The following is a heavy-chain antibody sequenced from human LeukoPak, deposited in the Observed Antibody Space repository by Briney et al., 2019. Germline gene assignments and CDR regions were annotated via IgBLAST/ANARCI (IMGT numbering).Heavy chain of an antibody. J-gene: IGHJ4*02. D-gene: IGHD3-22*01. CDR2: ISSSSSYI. V-gene: IGHV3-21*01. CDR1: GFTFSSYS. Sequence: GGSLRLPCAASGFTFSSYSMNWVRQAPGKGLEWVSSISSSSSYIYYVDSVKGRFTISGDNAKNSLFLQMNSLRAEDTAMYYCARTGYDSSGYYSDYWGQGTLVTVSS. CDR3: ARTGYDSSGYYSDY.